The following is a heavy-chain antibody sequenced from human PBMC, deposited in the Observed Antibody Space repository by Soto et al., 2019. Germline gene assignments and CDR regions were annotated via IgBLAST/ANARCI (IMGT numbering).Heavy chain of an antibody. V-gene: IGHV4-28*01. J-gene: IGHJ4*02. CDR3: AKTQGGSSPYYFDH. D-gene: IGHD1-26*01. Sequence: SETLSLTCAVSGYSISSTNWWGWILQPPGRRLEWIGDIYYSGSTYYNPSLRSRVTMSVDTSKNHFSLNLTSVTAVDTAVYYCAKTQGGSSPYYFDHWGQGTLVTVSS. CDR1: GYSISSTNW. CDR2: IYYSGST.